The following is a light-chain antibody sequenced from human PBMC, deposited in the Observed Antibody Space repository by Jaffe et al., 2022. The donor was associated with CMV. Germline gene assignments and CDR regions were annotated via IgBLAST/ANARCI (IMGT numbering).Light chain of an antibody. Sequence: QSVLTQPPSMSGAPGQRVTISCTGSSSNIGAGFDVHWYQQLPGTAPKLLIYDNNNRPAGVPDRFSGSKSGTSASLAITGLQAEDEADYYCQSYDSRLRGVFGTGTKVTVL. V-gene: IGLV1-40*01. CDR2: DNN. CDR3: QSYDSRLRGV. CDR1: SSNIGAGFD. J-gene: IGLJ1*01.